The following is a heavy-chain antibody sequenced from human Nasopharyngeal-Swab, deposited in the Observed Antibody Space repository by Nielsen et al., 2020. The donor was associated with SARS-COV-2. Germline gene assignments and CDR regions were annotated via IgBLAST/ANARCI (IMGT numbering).Heavy chain of an antibody. V-gene: IGHV4-39*01. J-gene: IGHJ4*02. CDR3: ARHQDDFWSGYFVFDC. Sequence: WIRQPPGKGLEWIGSIYYAGSSSYSGRTYYNPPLENRVTISVDTSKNRFSLKVNSVTAADTAVYYCARHQDDFWSGYFVFDCWGQGALVTVSS. D-gene: IGHD3-3*01. CDR2: IYYAGSSSYSGRT.